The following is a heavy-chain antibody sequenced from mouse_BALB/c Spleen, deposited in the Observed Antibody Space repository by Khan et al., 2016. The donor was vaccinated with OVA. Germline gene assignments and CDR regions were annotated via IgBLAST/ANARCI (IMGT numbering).Heavy chain of an antibody. V-gene: IGHV4-2*02. Sequence: EVQLVETGGGLVQPGGSLILSCAASGFDFSRNWMCWARQPPGKGQEWIGDINPGSSTINYTPSLKDKFIISRDNAKNTLYLQMRKVRSEDTALYDCARLERYGKLANWGQGTLVTVSA. D-gene: IGHD2-10*02. CDR1: GFDFSRNW. J-gene: IGHJ3*01. CDR3: ARLERYGKLAN. CDR2: INPGSSTI.